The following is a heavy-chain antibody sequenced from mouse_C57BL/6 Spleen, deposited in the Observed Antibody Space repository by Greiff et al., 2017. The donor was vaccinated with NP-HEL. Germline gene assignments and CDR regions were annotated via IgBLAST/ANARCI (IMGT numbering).Heavy chain of an antibody. D-gene: IGHD3-2*02. V-gene: IGHV1-64*01. CDR1: GYTFTSYW. J-gene: IGHJ4*01. Sequence: VKLQESGAELVKPGASVKLSCKASGYTFTSYWMHWVKQRPGQGLEWIGMIHPNSGSTNYNEKFKSKATLTVDKSSSTAYMQLSSLTSEDSAVYYCARSGNAYAMDYWGQGTSVTVSS. CDR2: IHPNSGST. CDR3: ARSGNAYAMDY.